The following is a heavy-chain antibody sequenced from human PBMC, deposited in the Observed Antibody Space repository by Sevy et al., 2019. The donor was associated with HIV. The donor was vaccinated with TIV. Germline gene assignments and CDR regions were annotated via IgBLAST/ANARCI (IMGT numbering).Heavy chain of an antibody. Sequence: GGSLRLSCAASGFTFSPYWMHWVRQVPGKGLVWVSHFNGYDIGTSYADSVKGRFTISRDNAKSTLYLQMNSLRVEDTAVYYCLGRGGSTAFTWGQGTLVTVSS. J-gene: IGHJ5*02. V-gene: IGHV3-74*03. CDR1: GFTFSPYW. D-gene: IGHD3-10*01. CDR2: FNGYDIGT. CDR3: LGRGGSTAFT.